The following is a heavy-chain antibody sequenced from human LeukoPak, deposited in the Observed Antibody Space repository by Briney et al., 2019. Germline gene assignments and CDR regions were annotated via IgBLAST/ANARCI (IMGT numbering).Heavy chain of an antibody. CDR2: ISYDGSNK. Sequence: GGSLRLSCAASGFTFSSYGMHWVRQAPGKGLEWVAVISYDGSNKYYADSVKGLFTISRDNSKNTLYLQMNSLRAEDTAVYYCAKSGGYYYYYGMDVWGQGTTVTVSS. J-gene: IGHJ6*02. CDR3: AKSGGYYYYYGMDV. D-gene: IGHD3-16*01. CDR1: GFTFSSYG. V-gene: IGHV3-30*18.